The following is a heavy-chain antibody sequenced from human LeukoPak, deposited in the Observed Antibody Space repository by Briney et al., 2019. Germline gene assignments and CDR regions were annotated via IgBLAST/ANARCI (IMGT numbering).Heavy chain of an antibody. CDR1: GFTFSDYD. CDR3: AKPATSGWEPH. J-gene: IGHJ3*01. V-gene: IGHV3-48*01. D-gene: IGHD6-19*01. Sequence: GGSLRLSCAASGFTFSDYDMNWIRQAPGTGLEWVPYITGSSSSKYYADSVKGRFTISRDNAKNSLYLQMNSLRAEDTAVYYRAKPATSGWEPHRGQGTMVTVSS. CDR2: ITGSSSSK.